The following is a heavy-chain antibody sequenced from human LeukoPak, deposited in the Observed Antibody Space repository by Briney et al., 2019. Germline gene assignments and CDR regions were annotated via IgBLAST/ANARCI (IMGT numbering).Heavy chain of an antibody. D-gene: IGHD4-17*01. CDR3: ARDYDYGDYPGY. CDR1: GFTFSRYA. CDR2: INWNGGRT. V-gene: IGHV3-20*04. J-gene: IGHJ4*02. Sequence: PGGSLRLYCAASGFTFSRYAMSWVRQAPGKGLEWVSGINWNGGRTGYADSVKGRFTISRDNAKNSMYLQMNSLRAEDTALYYCARDYDYGDYPGYWGQGTLVTVSS.